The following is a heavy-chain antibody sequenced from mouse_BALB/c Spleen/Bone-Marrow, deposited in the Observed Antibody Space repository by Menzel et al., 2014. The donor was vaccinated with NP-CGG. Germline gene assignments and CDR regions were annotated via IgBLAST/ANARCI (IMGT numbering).Heavy chain of an antibody. V-gene: IGHV14-1*02. CDR2: IDPENGNT. CDR3: AMITTY. D-gene: IGHD2-4*01. CDR1: GFNIKDYY. Sequence: VQLQQSGAELVRPGALVKLSCKASGFNIKDYYMHWVKRRPEQGLEWIGWIDPENGNTMYDPKFQGKASITADTSSNTAYLQLSSLTSEDTAVYYCAMITTYWGQGTTLTVSS. J-gene: IGHJ2*01.